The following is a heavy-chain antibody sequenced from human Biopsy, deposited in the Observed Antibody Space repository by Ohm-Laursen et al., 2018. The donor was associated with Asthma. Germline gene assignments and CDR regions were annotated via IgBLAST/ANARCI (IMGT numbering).Heavy chain of an antibody. CDR2: INAGDGNT. V-gene: IGHV1-3*01. D-gene: IGHD3-9*01. CDR3: ARTYYDFLTGQVNDAFAL. J-gene: IGHJ4*02. Sequence: SVKVSCKASGYTFIHFAIHWVRQAPGQRLEWMGWINAGDGNTKYSQKFQGRVTITRGTSASTAYMDLRSLRSEDTAMYYCARTYYDFLTGQVNDAFALWGQGTLVTVSS. CDR1: GYTFIHFA.